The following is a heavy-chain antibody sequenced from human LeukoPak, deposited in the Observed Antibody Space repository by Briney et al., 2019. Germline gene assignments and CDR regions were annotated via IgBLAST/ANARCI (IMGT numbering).Heavy chain of an antibody. Sequence: PETLSLTCTVSGGSISSSSYYWGWIRQPPGKGLEWIGSIYYSGSTYYNPSLKSRVTISVDTSKNQFSLKLSSVTAADTAVYYCARMVRGVYYFDYWGQGTLVTVSS. CDR2: IYYSGST. D-gene: IGHD3-10*01. CDR1: GGSISSSSYY. CDR3: ARMVRGVYYFDY. V-gene: IGHV4-39*01. J-gene: IGHJ4*02.